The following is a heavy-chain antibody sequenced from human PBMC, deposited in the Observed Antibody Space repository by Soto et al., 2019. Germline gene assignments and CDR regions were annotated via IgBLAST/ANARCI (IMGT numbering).Heavy chain of an antibody. D-gene: IGHD2-21*01. CDR3: AQNLWWYRQ. V-gene: IGHV3-23*01. CDR1: GFTFGNYA. Sequence: EVQLLESGGGLVQPGGSLRLSCTASGFTFGNYAMTWVRQAPGKGLEWISSISDTSSGASHADSVKGRFTISRANSNNTLYLEMRSLRAEDTAVYSCAQNLWWYRQWRQGTLVTVSS. CDR2: ISDTSSGA. J-gene: IGHJ4*02.